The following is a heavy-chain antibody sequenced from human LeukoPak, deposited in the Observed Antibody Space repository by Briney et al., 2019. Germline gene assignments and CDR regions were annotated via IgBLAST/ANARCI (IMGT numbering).Heavy chain of an antibody. CDR3: TRDQMNY. Sequence: TGGSLRLSCTASEFTVSRNYMLWVRQAPGKGLEWVSLIFRNGDTHYADSVKGRFTISRDTSKNTVSLQMNSLRVEDTAMYYCTRDQMNYWGQGTLVTVSS. V-gene: IGHV3-53*01. CDR1: EFTVSRNY. CDR2: IFRNGDT. J-gene: IGHJ4*02. D-gene: IGHD5-24*01.